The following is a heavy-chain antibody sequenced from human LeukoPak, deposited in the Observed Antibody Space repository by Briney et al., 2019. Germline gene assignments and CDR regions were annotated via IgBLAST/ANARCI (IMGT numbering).Heavy chain of an antibody. CDR2: FYYSGST. CDR1: GGSISSSNYY. D-gene: IGHD3-3*01. Sequence: SETLSLTCTVSGGSISSSNYYWGWIRQPPGKGLEWIGSFYYSGSTYYNPSLKRRVTMSVDTSKNQFSLKLSSVTAADTAVYYCARDYDFWREGYYFDYWGQGTLVTVSS. V-gene: IGHV4-39*07. CDR3: ARDYDFWREGYYFDY. J-gene: IGHJ4*02.